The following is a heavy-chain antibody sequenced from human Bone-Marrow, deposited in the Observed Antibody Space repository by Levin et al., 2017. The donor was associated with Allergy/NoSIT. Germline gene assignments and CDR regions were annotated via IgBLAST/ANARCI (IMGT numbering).Heavy chain of an antibody. Sequence: AASVKVSCKVSGYKFTSYWIGWVRQMPGKGLEWMGIIYPGDSDTRYSPSFQGQVTISADKSTSTAYLQWRSLKASDTAMYYCARRLGSGGSPDYWGQGTLVTVSS. CDR3: ARRLGSGGSPDY. D-gene: IGHD2-15*01. CDR1: GYKFTSYW. V-gene: IGHV5-51*01. CDR2: IYPGDSDT. J-gene: IGHJ4*02.